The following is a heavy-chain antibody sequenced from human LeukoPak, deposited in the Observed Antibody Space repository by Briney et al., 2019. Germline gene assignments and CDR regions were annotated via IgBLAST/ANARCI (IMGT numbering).Heavy chain of an antibody. CDR2: ISAYNGNK. D-gene: IGHD6-13*01. CDR1: GYTFTSYG. Sequence: ASVKVSCKSSGYTFTSYGISWVRQAPGQGLEWMGWISAYNGNKNYAQKLQGRVTMTTDTSTSTAYMELRSLRSDDTAVYYCARANIGGIAAAASDYWGQGTLVTVSS. J-gene: IGHJ4*02. CDR3: ARANIGGIAAAASDY. V-gene: IGHV1-18*01.